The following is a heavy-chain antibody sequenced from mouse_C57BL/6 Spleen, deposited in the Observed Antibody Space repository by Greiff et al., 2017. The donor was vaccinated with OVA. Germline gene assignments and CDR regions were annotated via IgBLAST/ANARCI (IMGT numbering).Heavy chain of an antibody. J-gene: IGHJ4*01. CDR3: TRTRGVDY. CDR1: GYTFTDYE. V-gene: IGHV1-15*01. Sequence: QVHVKQSGAELVRPGASVTLSCKASGYTFTDYEMHWVKQTPVHGLEWIGAIDPETGGTAYNQKFKGKAILTADKSSSTAYMELRSLTSEDSAVYYCTRTRGVDYWGQGTSVTVSS. CDR2: IDPETGGT.